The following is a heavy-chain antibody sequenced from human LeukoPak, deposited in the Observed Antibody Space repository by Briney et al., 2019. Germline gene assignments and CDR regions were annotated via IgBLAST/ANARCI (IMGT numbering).Heavy chain of an antibody. V-gene: IGHV4-31*03. D-gene: IGHD2-15*01. Sequence: PSETLSLTCTVSGVSISSGGYYWSWVRQHPGKGLEWIGYIYYSGSTFYNPSLESRLTISLDTSTNQFSLKLYTVTSADTAVYYCATTGGGSCSSGHCSLLYGMDVGGQGTTVTVSS. CDR1: GVSISSGGYY. CDR2: IYYSGST. CDR3: ATTGGGSCSSGHCSLLYGMDV. J-gene: IGHJ6*02.